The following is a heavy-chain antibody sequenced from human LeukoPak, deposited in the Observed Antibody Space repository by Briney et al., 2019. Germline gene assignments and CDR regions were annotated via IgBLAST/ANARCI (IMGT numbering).Heavy chain of an antibody. V-gene: IGHV5-10-1*01. Sequence: GESLKISCQGSGYSFTTYYITWVRQMPGKGLEWMGRIDPSDSYTNYSPSFQGHVTISSDQSISTAYLQWSSLEASDTAIYYCARRPVATNYYYGMDVWGQGTTVTVSS. J-gene: IGHJ6*02. CDR3: ARRPVATNYYYGMDV. D-gene: IGHD2-2*01. CDR2: IDPSDSYT. CDR1: GYSFTTYY.